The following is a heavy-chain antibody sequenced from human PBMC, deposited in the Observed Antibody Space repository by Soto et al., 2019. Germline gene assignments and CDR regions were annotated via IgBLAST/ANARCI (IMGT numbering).Heavy chain of an antibody. CDR2: INPNSGAT. Sequence: QVQLEQSGAEVKKPGASVKVSCKASGYTFTDYFMHWVRQAPGQGLEWMGWINPNSGATKYAQKFQGRVTLSRDTSISTAYMELSGLRSDDTAVYYCARGGGTILAPLPWGQGTLVTVSS. V-gene: IGHV1-2*02. D-gene: IGHD3-3*01. CDR1: GYTFTDYF. CDR3: ARGGGTILAPLP. J-gene: IGHJ5*02.